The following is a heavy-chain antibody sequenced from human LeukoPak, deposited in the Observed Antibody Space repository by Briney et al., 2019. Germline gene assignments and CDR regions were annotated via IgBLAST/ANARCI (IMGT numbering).Heavy chain of an antibody. Sequence: SETLSLTCTVSGGSISSYYWSWIRQPPGKGPEWLGFIHYSGTTNYNPSLKSRVTISVDTSKNQFSLKLSSVTATDTALYYCAREVAAAGTFYFDYWGQGTLVTVSS. D-gene: IGHD6-13*01. CDR3: AREVAAAGTFYFDY. J-gene: IGHJ4*02. CDR2: IHYSGTT. CDR1: GGSISSYY. V-gene: IGHV4-59*01.